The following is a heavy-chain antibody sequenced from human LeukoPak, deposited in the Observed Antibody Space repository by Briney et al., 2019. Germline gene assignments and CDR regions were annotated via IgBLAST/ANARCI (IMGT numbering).Heavy chain of an antibody. CDR2: IYHSGST. CDR1: GYSISSGYY. Sequence: SETLSLTCAVSGYSISSGYYWGWIRQPPGKGLEWIGSIYHSGSTYYNPSLKSRVTISVDTSKNKFSLKLSSVNAADTAVYYCARRRGYYYDSSGFNDAFDIWGQGTMVTVSS. CDR3: ARRRGYYYDSSGFNDAFDI. J-gene: IGHJ3*02. V-gene: IGHV4-38-2*01. D-gene: IGHD3-22*01.